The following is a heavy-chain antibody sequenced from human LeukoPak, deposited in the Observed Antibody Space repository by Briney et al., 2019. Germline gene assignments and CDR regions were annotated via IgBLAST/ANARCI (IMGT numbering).Heavy chain of an antibody. Sequence: GGSLRPSCAASGFTFSSYAMSWVRQAPGKGLEWVSAISGSGGSTYYADSVKGRFTISRDNSKNTLYLQMNSLRAEDTAVYYCAIPYDSSGYYFGYFQHWGQGTLVTVSS. CDR1: GFTFSSYA. V-gene: IGHV3-23*01. D-gene: IGHD3-22*01. CDR2: ISGSGGST. CDR3: AIPYDSSGYYFGYFQH. J-gene: IGHJ1*01.